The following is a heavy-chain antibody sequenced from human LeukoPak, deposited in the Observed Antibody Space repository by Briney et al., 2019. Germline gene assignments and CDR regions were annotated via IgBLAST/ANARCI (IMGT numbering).Heavy chain of an antibody. J-gene: IGHJ4*02. CDR1: GYTFTSYD. CDR2: MSPASGNT. Sequence: ASVKVSCTASGYTFTSYDLNWVRRATGQGLEWMGWMSPASGNTGYAQEFQGRVTMTRDTSVSTAYMELNSLRSEDTAVYYCARGPPNWGFDSWGQGTLVTVSS. D-gene: IGHD7-27*01. CDR3: ARGPPNWGFDS. V-gene: IGHV1-8*01.